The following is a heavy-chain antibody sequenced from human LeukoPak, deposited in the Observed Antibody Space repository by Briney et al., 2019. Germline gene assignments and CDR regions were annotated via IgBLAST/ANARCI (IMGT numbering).Heavy chain of an antibody. J-gene: IGHJ5*02. CDR1: GYTFTGYY. Sequence: ASVKVSCKASGYTFTGYYMHWVRQAPGQGLEWMGLINPNSGGTNYAQKFQGTVTMTRDTSISTAYMELSRLRSDDLAVYYCARQAVRFLEWLSDNWFDPWGQGTLVTVSS. CDR2: INPNSGGT. CDR3: ARQAVRFLEWLSDNWFDP. V-gene: IGHV1-2*02. D-gene: IGHD3-3*01.